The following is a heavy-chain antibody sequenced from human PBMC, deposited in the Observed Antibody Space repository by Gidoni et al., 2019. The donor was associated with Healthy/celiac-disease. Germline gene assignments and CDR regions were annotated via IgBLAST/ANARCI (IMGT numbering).Heavy chain of an antibody. Sequence: QVQLQESGPGLVKPSETLSLTCTVSGGSISSYYWSWLRQPPGKGLEWLGYIDYSGSTNYNPSLKSRVTISVDTSKNQFSLKLSSVTAADTAVNYCAREGREADIDYWGQGTLVTVSS. CDR1: GGSISSYY. CDR2: IDYSGST. V-gene: IGHV4-59*01. J-gene: IGHJ4*02. CDR3: AREGREADIDY. D-gene: IGHD5-12*01.